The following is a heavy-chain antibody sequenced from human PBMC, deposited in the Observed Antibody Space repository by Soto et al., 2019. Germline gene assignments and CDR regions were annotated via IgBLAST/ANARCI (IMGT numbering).Heavy chain of an antibody. V-gene: IGHV1-69*01. CDR1: GGTFSSYA. Sequence: QVQLVQSGAEVTKPGSSVKVSCKASGGTFSSYAISWVRQAPGQGLEWMGGIIPIFGTANYAQKFQGRVTITADESTSTAYMELRRLRSEDTAVYYGARAAVIAAAVVDYYGMDVWGQGTTVTVSS. J-gene: IGHJ6*02. CDR3: ARAAVIAAAVVDYYGMDV. CDR2: IIPIFGTA. D-gene: IGHD6-13*01.